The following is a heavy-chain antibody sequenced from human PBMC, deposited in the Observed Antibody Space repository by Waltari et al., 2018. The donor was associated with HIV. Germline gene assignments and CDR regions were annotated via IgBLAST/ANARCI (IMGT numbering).Heavy chain of an antibody. CDR3: ARDAEVLGYSYRNYYYYYGMDA. J-gene: IGHJ6*02. Sequence: QVQLVQSGAEVKKVGASVKVSCKASGYTFSDYYIHWVRQAPGQGLEWMGLINPHSGATTYAQKFQCWVTMTRYTSVSTAYMELSRLRSDDTAVYYCARDAEVLGYSYRNYYYYYGMDAWGQGTTVTVSS. D-gene: IGHD5-18*01. CDR2: INPHSGAT. CDR1: GYTFSDYY. V-gene: IGHV1-2*04.